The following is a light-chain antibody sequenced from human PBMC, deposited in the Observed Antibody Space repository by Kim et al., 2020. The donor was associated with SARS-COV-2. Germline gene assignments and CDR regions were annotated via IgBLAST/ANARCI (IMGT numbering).Light chain of an antibody. J-gene: IGKJ1*01. CDR1: QGIGDW. CDR3: QQTDSFPWT. V-gene: IGKV1-12*01. CDR2: EAS. Sequence: ASGGDRVPITCRASQGIGDWLAWYQQKPGKAPKLLIYEASSLQSGVPSRFSGSGSGTDFTLTISSLQPEDFATYYCQQTDSFPWTFGQGTKVEIK.